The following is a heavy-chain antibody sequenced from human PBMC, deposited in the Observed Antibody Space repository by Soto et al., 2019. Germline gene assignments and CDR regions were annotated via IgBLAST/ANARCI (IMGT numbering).Heavy chain of an antibody. V-gene: IGHV2-5*02. J-gene: IGHJ4*02. CDR3: AHRVLRAVFGLVTTTAIYFDF. CDR2: IYWDDDK. CDR1: GFSLNTSGVG. D-gene: IGHD3-3*01. Sequence: QITLNESGPTVVKPTETLTLTCTFSGFSLNTSGVGVGWVRQSPGKAPEGLAFIYWDDDKRYSTSLKSRLTITKDTSKTPVVLTMANVDPADTATYYCAHRVLRAVFGLVTTTAIYFDFWGQGTPVVVSS.